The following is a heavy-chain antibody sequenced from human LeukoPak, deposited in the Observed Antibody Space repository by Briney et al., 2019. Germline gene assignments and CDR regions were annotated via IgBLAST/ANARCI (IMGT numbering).Heavy chain of an antibody. V-gene: IGHV3-23*01. J-gene: IGHJ6*03. Sequence: GGSLRLSCAASGFTFSSYDMSWVRQAPGKGLEWVSSITLSGGNTFYADSVMGRFTVSRDNSKNTLYLQMNSLSAEDAAVYYCAERGNPAVGHHYLDVWGKGTTVSVSS. D-gene: IGHD2-2*01. CDR2: ITLSGGNT. CDR1: GFTFSSYD. CDR3: AERGNPAVGHHYLDV.